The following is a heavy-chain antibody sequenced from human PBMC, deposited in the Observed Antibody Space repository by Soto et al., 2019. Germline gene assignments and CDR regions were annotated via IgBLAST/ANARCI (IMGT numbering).Heavy chain of an antibody. CDR2: IIPIFGTA. V-gene: IGHV1-69*13. J-gene: IGHJ4*02. CDR1: GGTFSSYA. CDR3: ARLGYSSSWYALYYFDY. Sequence: GASVKVSCKASGGTFSSYAISCVRQAPGQGLEWMGGIIPIFGTANYAQKFQGRVTITADESTSTAYMELSSLRSEDTAVYYCARLGYSSSWYALYYFDYWGQGTLVTVSS. D-gene: IGHD6-13*01.